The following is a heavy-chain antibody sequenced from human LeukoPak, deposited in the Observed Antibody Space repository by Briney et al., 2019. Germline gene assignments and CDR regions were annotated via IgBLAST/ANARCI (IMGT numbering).Heavy chain of an antibody. CDR3: ARDPDTAMLDDAFDI. V-gene: IGHV3-48*01. J-gene: IGHJ3*02. Sequence: GGSLRLSCAASGFTFSSHSMNWVRQAPGKGLEWVSYISSSSSTIYYADSVKGRFTISRDNAKNSLYLQMNSLRAEDTAVYYCARDPDTAMLDDAFDIWGQGTMVTVSS. CDR1: GFTFSSHS. CDR2: ISSSSSTI. D-gene: IGHD5-18*01.